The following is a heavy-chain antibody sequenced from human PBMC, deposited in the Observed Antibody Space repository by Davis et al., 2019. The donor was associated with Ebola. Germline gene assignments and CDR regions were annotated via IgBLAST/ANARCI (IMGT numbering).Heavy chain of an antibody. V-gene: IGHV1-46*01. CDR2: INPNDGRT. D-gene: IGHD5/OR15-5a*01. Sequence: AASVKVSCKASGYTFTNYYMHWVRQAPGQGLEWMGMINPNDGRTIYAQKFQGRVTMTGSTSISTAYMELSSLRSEDTGIYYCARLYCSGTSCSLYEWGQGTLVTVSS. J-gene: IGHJ4*02. CDR1: GYTFTNYY. CDR3: ARLYCSGTSCSLYE.